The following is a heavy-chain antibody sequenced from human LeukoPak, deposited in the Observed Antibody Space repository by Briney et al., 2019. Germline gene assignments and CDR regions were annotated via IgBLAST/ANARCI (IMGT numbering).Heavy chain of an antibody. V-gene: IGHV1-46*01. CDR3: ARPSYCVFDNCGYWLDP. J-gene: IGHJ5*02. Sequence: ASVKASCKTSGYTFTKYLIHWVRQAPGQGLEWMGTINPSGDSTNYAQRFQGRVTLTEDTSTSTVYMELSSLTSEDTAVYYCARPSYCVFDNCGYWLDPWGPGTLITVSS. CDR2: INPSGDST. D-gene: IGHD2-21*01. CDR1: GYTFTKYL.